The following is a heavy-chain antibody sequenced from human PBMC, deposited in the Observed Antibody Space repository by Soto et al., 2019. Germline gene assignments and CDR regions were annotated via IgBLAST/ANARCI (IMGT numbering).Heavy chain of an antibody. CDR3: ERPLPICGGVCSPDS. V-gene: IGHV3-74*01. CDR1: GFTFSSYW. Sequence: EVQLVESGGGLVQPGGSLRLSCAASGFTFSSYWMHWVRQAPGKGLVWVSRINSDGSSTSYADSVKGRFTISRDNAKNTLYLQMNSLRAEDTAVYYCERPLPICGGVCSPDSWGKGTLVPVSS. D-gene: IGHD2-21*02. J-gene: IGHJ5*01. CDR2: INSDGSST.